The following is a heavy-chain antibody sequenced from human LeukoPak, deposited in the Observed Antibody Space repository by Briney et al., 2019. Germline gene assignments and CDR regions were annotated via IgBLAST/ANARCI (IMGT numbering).Heavy chain of an antibody. CDR1: GFTFSSYA. V-gene: IGHV3-30*04. CDR2: ISYDGSNK. J-gene: IGHJ5*02. D-gene: IGHD6-13*01. CDR3: ARVPQWAYSSSWHGWFDP. Sequence: GRSLRLSCAASGFTFSSYAMHWVRQAPGKGLEWVAVISYDGSNKYYADSVKGRFTISRDNSKNTLYLQMNSLRAEDTAVYYCARVPQWAYSSSWHGWFDPWGQGTLVTVSS.